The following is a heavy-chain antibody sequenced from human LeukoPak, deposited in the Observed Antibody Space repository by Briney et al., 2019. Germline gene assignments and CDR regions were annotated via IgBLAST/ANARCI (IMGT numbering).Heavy chain of an antibody. V-gene: IGHV3-7*05. CDR3: TTYYDSGPSKD. CDR1: GFTFSTYW. Sequence: GGSLRLSCAASGFTFSTYWMTWVCQAPGKGLEWVANINKNGGDRYYGDSVKGRFTISRDNTKNSLYLQMNSLRADDTAMYYCTTYYDSGPSKDWGRGTLVTVSS. CDR2: INKNGGDR. D-gene: IGHD3-22*01. J-gene: IGHJ4*02.